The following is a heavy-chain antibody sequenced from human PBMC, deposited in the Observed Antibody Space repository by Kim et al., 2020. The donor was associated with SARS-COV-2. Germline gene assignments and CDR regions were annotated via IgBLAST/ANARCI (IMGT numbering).Heavy chain of an antibody. V-gene: IGHV3-9*01. D-gene: IGHD2-15*01. CDR2: ISWNSGSI. CDR1: GFTFDDYA. CDR3: ATGLLPGMGYYYYGMDV. J-gene: IGHJ6*02. Sequence: GGSLRLSCAASGFTFDDYAMHWVRQAPGKGLEWVSGISWNSGSIGYADSVKGRFTISRDNAKNSLYLQMNSLRAEDTALYYCATGLLPGMGYYYYGMDVWGQGTTVTVSS.